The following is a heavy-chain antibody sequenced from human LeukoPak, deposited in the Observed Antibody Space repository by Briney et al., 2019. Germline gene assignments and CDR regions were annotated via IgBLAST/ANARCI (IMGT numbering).Heavy chain of an antibody. CDR1: GITLSNYG. V-gene: IGHV3-23*01. CDR2: ISGSGGST. Sequence: GGSLRLSCAVSGITLSNYGMSWVRQAPGKGLEWVAGISGSGGSTNYADSVKGRFTISRDNPKNTMYLQMNILRAEDTAVYFCAKRGVVIRVILVGFHKEAYYFDSWGQGALVTVSS. CDR3: AKRGVVIRVILVGFHKEAYYFDS. D-gene: IGHD3-22*01. J-gene: IGHJ4*02.